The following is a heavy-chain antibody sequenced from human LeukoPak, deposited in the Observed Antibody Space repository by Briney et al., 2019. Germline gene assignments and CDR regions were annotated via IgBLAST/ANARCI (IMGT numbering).Heavy chain of an antibody. CDR3: ARVPYCSSTSCYVWFDP. Sequence: PSETLSLTRTVSGGSISSYYWSWIRQPPGKGLEWIGYIYYSGSTNYNPSLKSRVTISVDTSKNQFSLKLSSVTAADTAVYYCARVPYCSSTSCYVWFDPWGQGTLVTLSS. J-gene: IGHJ5*02. D-gene: IGHD2-2*01. V-gene: IGHV4-59*01. CDR1: GGSISSYY. CDR2: IYYSGST.